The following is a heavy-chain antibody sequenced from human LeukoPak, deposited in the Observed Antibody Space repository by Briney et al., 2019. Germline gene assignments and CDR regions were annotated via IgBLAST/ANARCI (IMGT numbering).Heavy chain of an antibody. Sequence: KESGPTLVNPTQTLTLTCTFSGFSLTTTGVGVGWIRQPPGKALEWLALIYWDNNKLYRPSLKSRLTITKDTSKNQVVLRMTNMDPVDTATYYCAHYGDYRHLFYFDRWGQGTLVTVSS. CDR3: AHYGDYRHLFYFDR. CDR1: GFSLTTTGVG. CDR2: IYWDNNK. D-gene: IGHD4-17*01. V-gene: IGHV2-5*02. J-gene: IGHJ4*02.